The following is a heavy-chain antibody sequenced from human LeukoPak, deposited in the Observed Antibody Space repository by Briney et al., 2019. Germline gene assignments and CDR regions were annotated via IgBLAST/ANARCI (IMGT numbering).Heavy chain of an antibody. V-gene: IGHV3-21*01. CDR3: ARDGGENQIDY. D-gene: IGHD1-14*01. CDR2: ISSSSSYI. Sequence: ETLSLTCAVYGGSFSGYYWSWVRQAPGKGLEWVSSISSSSSYIYYADSVKGRFTISRDNAKNSLYLQMNSLRAEDTAVYYCARDGGENQIDYWGQGTLVTVSS. J-gene: IGHJ4*02. CDR1: GGSFSGYY.